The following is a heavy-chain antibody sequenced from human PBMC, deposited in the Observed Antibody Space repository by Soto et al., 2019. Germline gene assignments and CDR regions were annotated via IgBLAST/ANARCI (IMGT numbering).Heavy chain of an antibody. Sequence: PGGSLRLSCEASGFMFSTYLMSWVRQAPGKGLEWVANIKQGGNEKSYVDSVEGRFTISRDNAKKSLFLQMDSLRPEDTAVYYCVGALTYEVPYYYYGMDVWGQGTTVTVSS. D-gene: IGHD3-16*01. J-gene: IGHJ6*02. CDR1: GFMFSTYL. CDR3: VGALTYEVPYYYYGMDV. CDR2: IKQGGNEK. V-gene: IGHV3-7*01.